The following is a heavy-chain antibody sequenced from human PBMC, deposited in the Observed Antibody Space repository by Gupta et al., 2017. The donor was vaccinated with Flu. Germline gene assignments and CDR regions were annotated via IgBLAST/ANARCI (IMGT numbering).Heavy chain of an antibody. Sequence: HVTLKESGPVLVKPTETLTLTCTVSGFSPSDPRMGVSWIRQPPGKALEWLAHIFSNDEKSFITSLKSRLTISKDTSKSQVVLTMTNMDPVDTATYYGARIWCTIFGAFDICGQVTMGTVSS. V-gene: IGHV2-26*01. CDR2: IFSNDEK. J-gene: IGHJ3*02. CDR3: ARIWCTIFGAFDI. CDR1: GFSPSDPRMG. D-gene: IGHD3-3*01.